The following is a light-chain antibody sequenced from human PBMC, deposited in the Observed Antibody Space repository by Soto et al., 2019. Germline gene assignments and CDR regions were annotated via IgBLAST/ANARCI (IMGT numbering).Light chain of an antibody. Sequence: DIQMTQSPSTLSAAVGDRVTMTCRASQSIISWLAWYQQKPGKAPKLLIYKASGLESGVPSRFSGSGSGTDFTLTISSLQPDDFATYYCRQYNSYSPLTFGGGTKVDIK. J-gene: IGKJ4*01. CDR2: KAS. CDR3: RQYNSYSPLT. V-gene: IGKV1-5*03. CDR1: QSIISW.